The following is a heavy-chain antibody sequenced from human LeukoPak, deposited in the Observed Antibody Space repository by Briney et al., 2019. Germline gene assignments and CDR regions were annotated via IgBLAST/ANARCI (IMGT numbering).Heavy chain of an antibody. CDR2: IWYDGSNK. Sequence: GRSLRLSCAASGFTFSSYGMHWVRQAPGKGLEWVAVIWYDGSNKYYADSVKGRFTISRDNSKNTLYLQMNSLRAEDTAVYYCARGADAATVNYDFWSGYYTWTSPWYFDYWGQGTLVTVSS. CDR1: GFTFSSYG. J-gene: IGHJ4*02. V-gene: IGHV3-33*01. D-gene: IGHD3-3*01. CDR3: ARGADAATVNYDFWSGYYTWTSPWYFDY.